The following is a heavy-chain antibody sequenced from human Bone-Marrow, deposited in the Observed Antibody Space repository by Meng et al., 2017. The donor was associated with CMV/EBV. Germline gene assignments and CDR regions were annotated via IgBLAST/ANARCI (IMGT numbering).Heavy chain of an antibody. CDR3: VTPFLVTPQY. Sequence: GESLKISCVASGFTFSKWEMNWVRQAPGKGLEWVSYISSSETNIYYPDSVKGRFTISRDNAKNSLYLQMNSLRAEDTAVYYCVTPFLVTPQYWGQGTLVTVSS. J-gene: IGHJ1*01. D-gene: IGHD4-23*01. CDR2: ISSSETNI. V-gene: IGHV3-48*03. CDR1: GFTFSKWE.